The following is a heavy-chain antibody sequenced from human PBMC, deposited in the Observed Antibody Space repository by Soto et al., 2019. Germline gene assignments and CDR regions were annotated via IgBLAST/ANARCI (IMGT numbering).Heavy chain of an antibody. CDR3: ARALQNGYDNSGYVYYYYGMDV. J-gene: IGHJ6*02. CDR1: GGSISNYY. CDR2: IYTSGST. Sequence: QVHLQESGPGLVKPSETLSLTCTDSGGSISNYYWSWIRQPAGKGLEWIGRIYTSGSTNYNPSLKSRVTMSVDTSKNQFSLKLSSVTAADTAVYYCARALQNGYDNSGYVYYYYGMDVWGQGTTVTVSS. V-gene: IGHV4-4*07. D-gene: IGHD3-22*01.